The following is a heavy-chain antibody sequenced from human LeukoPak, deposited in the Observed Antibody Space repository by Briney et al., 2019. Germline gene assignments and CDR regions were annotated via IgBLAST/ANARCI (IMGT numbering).Heavy chain of an antibody. CDR3: ARVLGTGLARSFDY. V-gene: IGHV4-39*07. CDR2: IYYSGST. D-gene: IGHD1-14*01. CDR1: GGSIISNSYY. J-gene: IGHJ4*02. Sequence: PSETLSLICTVSGGSIISNSYYFGWIRQPPGKGLEWIGSIYYSGSTYYNPSLKNRVTISVDTSKNQFSLKLSSVTAADTAVYYCARVLGTGLARSFDYWGQGTLVTVSS.